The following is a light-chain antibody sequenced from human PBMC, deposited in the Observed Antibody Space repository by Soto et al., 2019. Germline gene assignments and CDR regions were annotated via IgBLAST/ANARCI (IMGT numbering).Light chain of an antibody. CDR1: QSISSY. V-gene: IGKV1-39*01. CDR3: QQSYSTPLT. J-gene: IGKJ4*01. CDR2: AAS. Sequence: IQLTQSPSSLSASLSGRVTITCRASQSISSYLNWYQQKPGKAPKLLIYAASSLQSGVPSRFSGSGSGTDFTLTISSLQPEDFATYYCQQSYSTPLTFGGGTKVDIK.